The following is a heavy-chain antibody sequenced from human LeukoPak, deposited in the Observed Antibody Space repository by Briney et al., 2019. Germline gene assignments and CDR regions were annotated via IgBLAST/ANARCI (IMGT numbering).Heavy chain of an antibody. D-gene: IGHD3-22*01. Sequence: SDTLSLTCTVSAGSDNNSPYYWGWVRQPPGKGLEWIGSIHYSGNTYYNPSLKSRVTISVDTSRNQFSLKLSSVSAAGRGIYYCAKHVGSYYDKSGYTFEYWGQGTLVTVSS. J-gene: IGHJ4*02. CDR3: AKHVGSYYDKSGYTFEY. V-gene: IGHV4-39*01. CDR1: AGSDNNSPYY. CDR2: IHYSGNT.